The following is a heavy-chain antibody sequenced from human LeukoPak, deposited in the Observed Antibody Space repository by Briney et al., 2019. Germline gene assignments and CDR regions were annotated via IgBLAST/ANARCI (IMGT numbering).Heavy chain of an antibody. CDR2: INHSGST. CDR3: ARVRGPKGVVFDP. D-gene: IGHD3/OR15-3a*01. J-gene: IGHJ5*02. CDR1: GGSFSGYY. V-gene: IGHV4-34*01. Sequence: PSETLSLTCAVYGGSFSGYYWSWIRQPPGKGLEWIGEINHSGSTNYNPSLKSRVTISVDTSKNQFSLKLSSVTAADTAVYYCARVRGPKGVVFDPWGQGTLVTVSS.